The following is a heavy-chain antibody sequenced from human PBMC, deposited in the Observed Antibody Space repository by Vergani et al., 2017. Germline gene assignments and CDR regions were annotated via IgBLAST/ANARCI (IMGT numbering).Heavy chain of an antibody. D-gene: IGHD3-3*01. CDR3: AGTRRYYDFWCGYYWFEP. CDR1: GYTFTGYY. V-gene: IGHV1-2*02. J-gene: IGHJ5*02. Sequence: QVQLVQSGAEVKKPGASVKVSCKASGYTFTGYYMHWVRQAPGQGLEWMGWINPNSGGTNYAQKFQGRVTMTRDTSISTAYMELSRLRSDDTAVYYCAGTRRYYDFWCGYYWFEPWGQGTLVSVSS. CDR2: INPNSGGT.